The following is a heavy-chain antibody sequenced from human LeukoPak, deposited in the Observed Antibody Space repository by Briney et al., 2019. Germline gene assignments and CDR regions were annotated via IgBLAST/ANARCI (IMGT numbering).Heavy chain of an antibody. V-gene: IGHV4-39*07. Sequence: PSETLSLTCTVSGGSISSSSYYWGWIRQPPGKGLEWIGYIYHSGSTYYNPSLKSRVTISVDRSKNQFSLKLSSVTAADTAVYYCATMGTMVRGVPDGYFDYWGQGTLVTVSS. CDR1: GGSISSSSYY. J-gene: IGHJ4*02. CDR2: IYHSGST. D-gene: IGHD3-10*01. CDR3: ATMGTMVRGVPDGYFDY.